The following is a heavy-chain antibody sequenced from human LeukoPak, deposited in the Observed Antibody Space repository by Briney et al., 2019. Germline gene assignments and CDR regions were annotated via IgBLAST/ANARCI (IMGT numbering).Heavy chain of an antibody. Sequence: SETLSLTCTVAGDSISSSRNHWGWIRQPPGKGLEWIGSMYYSGSTYYNPSLKSRVIMSVDTSKNQLSLKLSSVTAADTAVYYCARAPYYQDSSGYLRVYYFDYWGQGTLVTVSS. CDR3: ARAPYYQDSSGYLRVYYFDY. CDR2: MYYSGST. J-gene: IGHJ4*02. CDR1: GDSISSSRNH. D-gene: IGHD3-22*01. V-gene: IGHV4-39*01.